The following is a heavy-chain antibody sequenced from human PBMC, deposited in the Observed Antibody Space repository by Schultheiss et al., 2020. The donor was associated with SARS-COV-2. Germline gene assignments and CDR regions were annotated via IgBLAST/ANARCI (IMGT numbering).Heavy chain of an antibody. CDR3: ARDSITIFGVVTKFDY. V-gene: IGHV1-2*02. D-gene: IGHD3-3*01. CDR1: GYTFTSYG. Sequence: ASVKVSCKASGYTFTSYGISWVRQAPGQGLEWMGWINPNSGGTNYAQKFQGRVTMTRDMSTSTAYMELSRLISDDTAVYYCARDSITIFGVVTKFDYWGQGTLVTVSS. CDR2: INPNSGGT. J-gene: IGHJ4*02.